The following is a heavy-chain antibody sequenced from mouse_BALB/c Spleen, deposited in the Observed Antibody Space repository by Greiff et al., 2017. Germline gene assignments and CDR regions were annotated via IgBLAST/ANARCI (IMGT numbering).Heavy chain of an antibody. CDR3: ARDRGGRYFDV. V-gene: IGHV5-4*02. CDR1: GFTFSDYY. Sequence: EVMLVESGGGLVKPGGSLKLSCAASGFTFSDYYMYWVRQTPEKRLEWVATISDGGSYTYYPDSVKGRFTISRDNAKNNLYLQMSSLKSEDTAMYYCARDRGGRYFDVWGAGTTVTVSS. D-gene: IGHD1-1*01. CDR2: ISDGGSYT. J-gene: IGHJ1*01.